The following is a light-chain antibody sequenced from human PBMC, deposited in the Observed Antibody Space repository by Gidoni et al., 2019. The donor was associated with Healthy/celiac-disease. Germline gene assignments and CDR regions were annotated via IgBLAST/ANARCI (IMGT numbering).Light chain of an antibody. CDR2: WAS. CDR1: QSVLYSSNNKNY. Sequence: DIVMTQSPDSLAVSLGERATINCKSSQSVLYSSNNKNYLAWYQQKPGQPPKLRIYWASTRESGVPDRFSGSGSGTDFTLTISSLQAEDVAVYYCQQYYSTPYTFXLXTKLEIK. V-gene: IGKV4-1*01. J-gene: IGKJ2*01. CDR3: QQYYSTPYT.